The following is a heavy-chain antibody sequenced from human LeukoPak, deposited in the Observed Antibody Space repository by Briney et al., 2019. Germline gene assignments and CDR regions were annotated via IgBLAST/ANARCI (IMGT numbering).Heavy chain of an antibody. CDR3: ARGRSGTAIPRAGRYFDL. D-gene: IGHD5-18*01. Sequence: SETLSLTCAVYGGSFSGYYWSWIRQPPGKGLEWIGEINHSGSTNYNPSPKSRVTISVDTSKNQFSLKLSSVTAADTAVYYCARGRSGTAIPRAGRYFDLWGRGTLVTVSS. CDR2: INHSGST. V-gene: IGHV4-34*01. J-gene: IGHJ2*01. CDR1: GGSFSGYY.